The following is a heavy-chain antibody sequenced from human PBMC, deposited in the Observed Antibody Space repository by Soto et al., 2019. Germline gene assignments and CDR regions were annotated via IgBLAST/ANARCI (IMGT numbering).Heavy chain of an antibody. Sequence: PGGSLRLSCAASGFTFSSYAMSWVRQAPGKGLEWVSAISGSGGSTYYADSVKGRFTISRDNSKNTLYLQMNSLRAEDTAVYYCAKDRWRYYDILTGYYFPDYWGQGTLVTVSS. CDR3: AKDRWRYYDILTGYYFPDY. J-gene: IGHJ4*02. V-gene: IGHV3-23*01. CDR2: ISGSGGST. D-gene: IGHD3-9*01. CDR1: GFTFSSYA.